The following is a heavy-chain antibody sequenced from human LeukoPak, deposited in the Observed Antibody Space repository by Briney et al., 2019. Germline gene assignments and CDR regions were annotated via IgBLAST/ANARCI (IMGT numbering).Heavy chain of an antibody. CDR1: GGSVNSGGYY. V-gene: IGHV4-31*03. J-gene: IGHJ4*02. Sequence: ASQTLSLTCTVSGGSVNSGGYYWSWIRKHPGKGLEWIGYISYSGSTYYNPSLKSRLTISLDTSKNQFSLRLSSVNAADAAVYFCAVGPHHYFDSWGQGTLVTVSS. CDR2: ISYSGST. CDR3: AVGPHHYFDS.